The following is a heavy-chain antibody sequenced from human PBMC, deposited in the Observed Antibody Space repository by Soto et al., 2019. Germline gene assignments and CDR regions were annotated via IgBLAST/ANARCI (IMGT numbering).Heavy chain of an antibody. D-gene: IGHD2-2*01. Sequence: ASVKVSCKASGYTFTSYGISWVRQAPGQGXEWMGWISAYDGNTNYAQKLQGRVTMTTDTSTSTAYMELRSLRSDDTAVYYCAREGDIVVVPAAVNWFDPWGQGTLVTVSS. CDR1: GYTFTSYG. CDR3: AREGDIVVVPAAVNWFDP. CDR2: ISAYDGNT. J-gene: IGHJ5*02. V-gene: IGHV1-18*04.